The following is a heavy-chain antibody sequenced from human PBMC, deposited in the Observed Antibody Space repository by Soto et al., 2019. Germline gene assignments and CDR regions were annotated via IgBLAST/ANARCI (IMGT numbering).Heavy chain of an antibody. CDR1: GYTFSSYG. J-gene: IGHJ4*01. Sequence: QVQLVQSGAEVKKPGASVKVSCKASGYTFSSYGVSWVRQAPGQGLEWMGWISAYNRNTNYAQKLQGRVTMTTDTSTSTAYMELRSLRSDDTAVYFCARAGPFYYYESNGYDYWGHGTLVTVSS. CDR2: ISAYNRNT. D-gene: IGHD3-22*01. CDR3: ARAGPFYYYESNGYDY. V-gene: IGHV1-18*01.